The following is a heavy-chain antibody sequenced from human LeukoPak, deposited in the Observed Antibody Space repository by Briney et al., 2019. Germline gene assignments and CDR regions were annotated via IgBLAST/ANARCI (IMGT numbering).Heavy chain of an antibody. J-gene: IGHJ4*02. CDR3: ARGSGTHYYFDY. V-gene: IGHV3-53*01. CDR1: GFTVSSNY. Sequence: GGSLRLSCAASGFTVSSNYMSWVRQAPGKGLEWVSVIYSGGSTYYSDSGKGRFTISRDNSKNTLYLQMNSLRVEDTAVYSCARGSGTHYYFDYWGQGTLVTVSS. CDR2: IYSGGST. D-gene: IGHD6-13*01.